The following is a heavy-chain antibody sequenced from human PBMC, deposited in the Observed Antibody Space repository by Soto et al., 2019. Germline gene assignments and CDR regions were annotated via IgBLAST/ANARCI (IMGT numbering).Heavy chain of an antibody. CDR1: GGTFESYV. D-gene: IGHD2-15*01. V-gene: IGHV1-69*01. J-gene: IGHJ4*02. Sequence: QVQLEQSGAEVKKPGSSVKVSCKASGGTFESYVFNWVRQAPGHGLEWMGEIVPVFETTKYAQKFQGRVTITADEPSSTVYMELSRLRSDDTAIYYCATLPRPGSWGQGTLVTVSS. CDR2: IVPVFETT. CDR3: ATLPRPGS.